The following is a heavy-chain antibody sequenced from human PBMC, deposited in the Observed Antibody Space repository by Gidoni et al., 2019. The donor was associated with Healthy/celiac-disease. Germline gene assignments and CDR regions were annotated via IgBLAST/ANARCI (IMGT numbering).Heavy chain of an antibody. CDR2: IKSKTDGGTT. CDR3: TEALYCSSTSCYNSGNYYFDY. V-gene: IGHV3-15*01. J-gene: IGHJ4*02. D-gene: IGHD2-2*02. Sequence: EVQLLESGGGLVKPGGSLRLSCAAPGFPFTNAWLSWVRQAPGKGLEWVGRIKSKTDGGTTDYDAPVKGRFTISRDESKNTLYLQMNSLKTEDTAVYYCTEALYCSSTSCYNSGNYYFDYWGQGTLVTVSS. CDR1: GFPFTNAW.